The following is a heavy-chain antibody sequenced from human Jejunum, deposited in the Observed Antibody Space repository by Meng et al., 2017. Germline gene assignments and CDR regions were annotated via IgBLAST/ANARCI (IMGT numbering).Heavy chain of an antibody. J-gene: IGHJ4*02. D-gene: IGHD6-19*01. Sequence: HITLKESGPPLVKPTQTLTLTSTFSGFSLTTSGVGVGWIRQPPGQALEWLAVIYWDDDKRYNPSLKSRLTVSKDTSKNQVVLTMTNMDPVDTATYYCAHRFPGYYGGWNGGYFDSWGQGTLVTVSS. CDR3: AHRFPGYYGGWNGGYFDS. CDR2: IYWDDDK. V-gene: IGHV2-5*02. CDR1: GFSLTTSGVG.